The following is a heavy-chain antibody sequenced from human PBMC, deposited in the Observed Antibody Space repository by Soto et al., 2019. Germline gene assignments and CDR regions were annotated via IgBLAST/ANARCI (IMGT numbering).Heavy chain of an antibody. CDR2: VYRGDSDT. Sequence: HGESLKISCKGSGYSFTTYWIAWVRQMPGRGLEWMGIVYRGDSDTRYSPSFQGQVTISADKSISTAYLQMNSLRAEDTAVYYCAKVYDSSGYYPRGNYYYGMDVWGQGTTVTVSS. CDR1: GYSFTTYW. D-gene: IGHD3-22*01. V-gene: IGHV5-51*01. CDR3: AKVYDSSGYYPRGNYYYGMDV. J-gene: IGHJ6*02.